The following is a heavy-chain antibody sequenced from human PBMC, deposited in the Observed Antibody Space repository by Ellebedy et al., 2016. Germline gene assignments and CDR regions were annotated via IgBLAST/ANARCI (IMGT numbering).Heavy chain of an antibody. J-gene: IGHJ2*01. D-gene: IGHD5-12*01. CDR1: GFTFNNFA. Sequence: GGSLRLSCAASGFTFNNFAMTWIRQAPGKGLEWISYISSSGDIIYYADSVKGRFTISRDNAKNSLYLQLNSLRAEDTAVYYCAHPEWGGYEGSYWYFDFWGRGTRVTVSS. V-gene: IGHV3-11*01. CDR3: AHPEWGGYEGSYWYFDF. CDR2: ISSSGDII.